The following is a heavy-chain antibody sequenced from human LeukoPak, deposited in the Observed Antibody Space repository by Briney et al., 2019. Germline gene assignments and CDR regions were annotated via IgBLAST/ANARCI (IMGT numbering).Heavy chain of an antibody. D-gene: IGHD6-19*01. CDR2: IKQDGSEK. Sequence: GGSLRLSCAASGFTFSSYWMSWVCQAPGKGLEWVANIKQDGSEKYYLDSVKGRFTISRDNAENSLYLQMNSLRAEDTAVYYCATEASSGLEDWGQGILVTVSS. CDR3: ATEASSGLED. CDR1: GFTFSSYW. V-gene: IGHV3-7*01. J-gene: IGHJ4*02.